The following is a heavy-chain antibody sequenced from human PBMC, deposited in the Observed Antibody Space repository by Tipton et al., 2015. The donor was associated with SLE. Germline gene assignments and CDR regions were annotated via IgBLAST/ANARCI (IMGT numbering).Heavy chain of an antibody. CDR2: ISHSGST. CDR3: AREREVLHFFDY. CDR1: GSSINSNNW. V-gene: IGHV4-4*02. Sequence: TLSLTCAVSGSSINSNNWWSWVRQPPGKGLEWIGEISHSGSTNYNPSLKSRVTISIDNSKKQFSVKVKSVTAADTAVYYCAREREVLHFFDYWGQGTLVTVSS. D-gene: IGHD1-26*01. J-gene: IGHJ4*02.